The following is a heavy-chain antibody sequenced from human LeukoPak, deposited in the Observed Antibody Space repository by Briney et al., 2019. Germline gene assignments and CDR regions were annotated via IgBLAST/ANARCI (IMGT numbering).Heavy chain of an antibody. D-gene: IGHD6-13*01. CDR2: ISGSGAST. Sequence: GGSLRLSCAASRFSISTYAMSWVRQAPGKGLEWVSAISGSGASTYYADSVKGRFTISRDNSKNTLYLQMNSLRAEDTAVYYCAKDRVEAGTRSDFDYWGQGTLVTVSS. V-gene: IGHV3-23*01. CDR1: RFSISTYA. CDR3: AKDRVEAGTRSDFDY. J-gene: IGHJ4*02.